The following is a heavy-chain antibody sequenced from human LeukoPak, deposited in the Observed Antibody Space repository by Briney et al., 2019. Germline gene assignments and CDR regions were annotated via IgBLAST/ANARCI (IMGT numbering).Heavy chain of an antibody. Sequence: GGSLRLSCADSGFTFSTYAMHWVRQAPGKGLEWVAVISYDGSNEYYAESVRGRFTISRDNSKNTLYLQMNSLRAEDTAVYYCARGEGGYDSNFDFWGQGTLVTVSS. CDR3: ARGEGGYDSNFDF. V-gene: IGHV3-30*14. CDR2: ISYDGSNE. CDR1: GFTFSTYA. J-gene: IGHJ4*02. D-gene: IGHD5-12*01.